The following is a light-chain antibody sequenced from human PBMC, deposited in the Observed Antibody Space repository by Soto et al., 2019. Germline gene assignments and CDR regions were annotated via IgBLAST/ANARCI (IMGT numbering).Light chain of an antibody. CDR1: SSDVGSYNL. CDR3: CSYAGSPYV. Sequence: QSALTQPASVSGSPGQSITISCTGTSSDVGSYNLVSWYQQHPGKAPQLMIYEGSKRPSGVSNRFSGSKSGNTASLTISGLQAEDEADYYCCSYAGSPYVFGTGTKLTVL. CDR2: EGS. J-gene: IGLJ1*01. V-gene: IGLV2-23*01.